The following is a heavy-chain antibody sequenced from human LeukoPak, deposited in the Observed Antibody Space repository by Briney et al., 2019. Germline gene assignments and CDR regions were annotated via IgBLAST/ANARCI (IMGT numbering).Heavy chain of an antibody. CDR1: GYTFTGYY. J-gene: IGHJ3*02. Sequence: ASVKVSCKASGYTFTGYYVHWVRQAPGQGLEWTGWINPKSGGTNYAENFQGRVTMTRDTSISTAYMELSRLKSDDTAVYYCARGGRSTSCCDDAFDIWGQGTMVTVSS. CDR2: INPKSGGT. D-gene: IGHD2-2*01. CDR3: ARGGRSTSCCDDAFDI. V-gene: IGHV1-2*02.